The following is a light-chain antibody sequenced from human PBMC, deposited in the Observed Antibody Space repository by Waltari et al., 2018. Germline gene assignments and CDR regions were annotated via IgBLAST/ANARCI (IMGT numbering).Light chain of an antibody. V-gene: IGKV2-28*01. Sequence: VLTQSPLSLPVTPGAPASIFCRSSQSLLHSDGRNFLDWYVQKPGQSPQLLIYLGSNRASGVPDRFSGGGSGTDFTLTISRVEAEDVGVYYCMQTQEIPLTFGGGTKVEIK. CDR3: MQTQEIPLT. CDR2: LGS. J-gene: IGKJ4*01. CDR1: QSLLHSDGRNF.